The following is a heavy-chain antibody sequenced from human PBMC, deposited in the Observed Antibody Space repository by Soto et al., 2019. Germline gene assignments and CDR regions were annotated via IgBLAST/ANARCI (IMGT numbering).Heavy chain of an antibody. CDR1: GYTFTGYY. J-gene: IGHJ4*02. D-gene: IGHD6-6*01. V-gene: IGHV1-2*02. CDR3: ARSLSTIGARPDY. Sequence: EASVKVSCKTSGYTFTGYYIHCVRQAPGQGLEWMGWINPNSGDAKYAQKFQGRVTMTRDPSTAYMQLSTLSSDDTAVYYCARSLSTIGARPDYWGQGTLVTVSS. CDR2: INPNSGDA.